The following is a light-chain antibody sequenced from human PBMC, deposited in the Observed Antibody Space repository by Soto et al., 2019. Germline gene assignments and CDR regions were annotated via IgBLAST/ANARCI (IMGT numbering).Light chain of an antibody. Sequence: EIVLTQSQATLSLSPGERATLSFLASQSVSTYLAWYQQKPCQAPRLLIYDASQRATGIPVRFSGSGSGTDFNLPITSLEPEDVGVYYCQQRSNWPPTWTFGQGTKVHI. J-gene: IGKJ1*01. CDR2: DAS. CDR1: QSVSTY. CDR3: QQRSNWPPTWT. V-gene: IGKV3-11*01.